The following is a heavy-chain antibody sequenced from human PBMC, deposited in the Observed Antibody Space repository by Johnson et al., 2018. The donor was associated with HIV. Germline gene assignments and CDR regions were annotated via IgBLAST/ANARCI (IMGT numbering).Heavy chain of an antibody. CDR1: GFTFSYYG. J-gene: IGHJ3*02. D-gene: IGHD1-26*01. Sequence: QVQLVESGGGVVQPGGSLRLSCAAFGFTFSYYGMHWVRQAPGKGLEWVAFIRYDGDNKYYGDSVKGRFTISRDNSKDTLYLQMNSLRAEDTALYYCATGENLKWELRFVDAFDIWGQGTMVTVSS. CDR3: ATGENLKWELRFVDAFDI. V-gene: IGHV3-30*02. CDR2: IRYDGDNK.